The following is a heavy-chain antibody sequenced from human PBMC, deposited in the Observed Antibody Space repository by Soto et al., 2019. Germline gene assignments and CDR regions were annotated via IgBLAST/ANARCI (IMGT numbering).Heavy chain of an antibody. CDR3: ARVFGPELEWLSLDLGWFDP. Sequence: GGSLRLSCAASGFTFSSYSMNWVRQAPGKGLEWGSYISSSSSTIYYADSVKGRFTISRDNAKNSLYLQMNSLRDEDTAVYYCARVFGPELEWLSLDLGWFDPWGQGTLVTVS. CDR1: GFTFSSYS. D-gene: IGHD3-3*01. V-gene: IGHV3-48*02. CDR2: ISSSSSTI. J-gene: IGHJ5*02.